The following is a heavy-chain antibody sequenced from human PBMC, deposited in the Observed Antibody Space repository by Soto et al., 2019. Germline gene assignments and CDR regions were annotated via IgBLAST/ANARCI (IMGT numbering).Heavy chain of an antibody. CDR1: GGSFSGYY. Sequence: SETLSLTCAVYGGSFSGYYWSWIRQPPGKGLEWIGEINHSGSTNYNPSLKSRVTISVDTSKNQFSLKLSSVTAAVTAVYYCARGGRYSSGRNQNWFDPWGQGTLVTVS. V-gene: IGHV4-34*01. J-gene: IGHJ5*02. CDR3: ARGGRYSSGRNQNWFDP. CDR2: INHSGST. D-gene: IGHD6-19*01.